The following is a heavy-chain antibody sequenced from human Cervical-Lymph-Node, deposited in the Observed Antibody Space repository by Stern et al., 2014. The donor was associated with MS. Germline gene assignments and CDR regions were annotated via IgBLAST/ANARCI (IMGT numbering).Heavy chain of an antibody. CDR3: ARDLAARPMRYFDY. J-gene: IGHJ4*02. CDR1: GGTFSSYT. V-gene: IGHV1-69*04. D-gene: IGHD6-6*01. Sequence: QVQLVQSGAEVKKPGSSVKVSCKASGGTFSSYTINWVRQAPGQGLEWMGSIIPFPDVANYAQNFQGRLTMTADKSTSTAYMELSSLRSDDTAVYYCARDLAARPMRYFDYWGQGTLVTVSS. CDR2: IIPFPDVA.